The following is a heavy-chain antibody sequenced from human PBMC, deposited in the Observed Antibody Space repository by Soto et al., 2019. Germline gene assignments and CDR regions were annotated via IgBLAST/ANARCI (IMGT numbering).Heavy chain of an antibody. CDR2: IYYSGST. D-gene: IGHD5-12*01. CDR3: ARGSGYDYDYYGMDV. J-gene: IGHJ6*02. V-gene: IGHV4-61*01. CDR1: GGSVSSGSYY. Sequence: PSETLSLTCTVSGGSVSSGSYYWSWIRQPPGKGLEWIGYIYYSGSTNYNPSLKSRVTISVDTSKNQFSLKLSSVTAADTAVYYCARGSGYDYDYYGMDVWGQGTTVTVS.